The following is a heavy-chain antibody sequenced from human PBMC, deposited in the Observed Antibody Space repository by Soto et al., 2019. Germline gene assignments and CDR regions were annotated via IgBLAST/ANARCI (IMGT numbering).Heavy chain of an antibody. CDR2: IVVGSGNT. J-gene: IGHJ3*02. V-gene: IGHV1-58*01. Sequence: SVKVSCKASGFTFTSSAVQWVRQARGQRLEWIGWIVVGSGNTNYAQKFQERVTITRDMSTSTAYMELSSPRSEDTAVYYCAAPSYYDFWSGYGNAFDIWGQGTMVTVSS. CDR3: AAPSYYDFWSGYGNAFDI. D-gene: IGHD3-3*01. CDR1: GFTFTSSA.